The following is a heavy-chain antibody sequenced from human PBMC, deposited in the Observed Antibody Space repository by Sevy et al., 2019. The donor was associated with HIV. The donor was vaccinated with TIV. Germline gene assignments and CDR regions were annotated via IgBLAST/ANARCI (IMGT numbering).Heavy chain of an antibody. CDR1: AGSISSYY. V-gene: IGHV4-59*12. CDR2: IYYSGST. CDR3: SGHPPSSSWYFFDY. Sequence: SETLSLTCTVSAGSISSYYWSWIRQPPGKGLEWIGHIYYSGSTNYNPSPKSRVIISVNTSKNQFPLMLSSVTAADTAVEYCSGHPPSSSWYFFDYWGQGSLVTVSS. D-gene: IGHD6-13*01. J-gene: IGHJ4*02.